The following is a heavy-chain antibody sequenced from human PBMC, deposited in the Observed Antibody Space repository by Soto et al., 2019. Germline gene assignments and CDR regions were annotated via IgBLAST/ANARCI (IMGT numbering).Heavy chain of an antibody. CDR3: SRGILV. D-gene: IGHD5-18*01. Sequence: QVQLQESGPGLVKPSQTLSLTCTVSGGSINRDGYCWSWIRQHPGKGLDWIGCISYGGSTSYNPSLKSRVTISVDTSKNQLSLKLTSVTAADTAVYYCSRGILVWGQGALISVSS. J-gene: IGHJ4*02. V-gene: IGHV4-31*03. CDR1: GGSINRDGYC. CDR2: ISYGGST.